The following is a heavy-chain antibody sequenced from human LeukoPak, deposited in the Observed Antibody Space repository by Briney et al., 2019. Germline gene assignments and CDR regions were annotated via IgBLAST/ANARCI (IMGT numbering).Heavy chain of an antibody. CDR1: GFTPSSYN. Sequence: PGGSLRLSRAASGFTPSSYNMNWVRQAPGKGLEWVSCISSSSSTIYYADSVKGRFTISRDNAKNSLYLQMNSLRAEDTAVYYCARVPNTSPDYWGQGTLVTVSS. CDR2: ISSSSSTI. D-gene: IGHD4/OR15-4a*01. V-gene: IGHV3-48*01. CDR3: ARVPNTSPDY. J-gene: IGHJ4*02.